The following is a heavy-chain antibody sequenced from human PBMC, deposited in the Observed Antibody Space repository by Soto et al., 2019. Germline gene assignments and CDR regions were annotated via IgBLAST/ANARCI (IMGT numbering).Heavy chain of an antibody. CDR2: ISGYNGNT. Sequence: QVQLVQSGAEVKKPGASVKVSCKASGYTFSSYGITWVRQAPGQGLEWMGGISGYNGNTNYAQKVQGIVTMTTDTSTSTAYTELRSLRSDDTAVYYCARAQGRKDGSESYYPSRFDTWGQGTLVTVSS. V-gene: IGHV1-18*01. D-gene: IGHD3-10*01. J-gene: IGHJ5*02. CDR1: GYTFSSYG. CDR3: ARAQGRKDGSESYYPSRFDT.